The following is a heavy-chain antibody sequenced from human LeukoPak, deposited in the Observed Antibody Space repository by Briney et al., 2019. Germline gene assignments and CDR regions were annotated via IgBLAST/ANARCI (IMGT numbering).Heavy chain of an antibody. Sequence: ASVKVSCKASGYTFTGYYMHWVRQAPGQGLEWTGWVNPNSGGTNYAQKFQGRVTMTRDTSISTAYMELSRLRSDDTAVYYCARAPDCSGGRCYIRFDYWGQGTLVTVSS. CDR3: ARAPDCSGGRCYIRFDY. V-gene: IGHV1-2*02. CDR2: VNPNSGGT. D-gene: IGHD2-15*01. CDR1: GYTFTGYY. J-gene: IGHJ4*02.